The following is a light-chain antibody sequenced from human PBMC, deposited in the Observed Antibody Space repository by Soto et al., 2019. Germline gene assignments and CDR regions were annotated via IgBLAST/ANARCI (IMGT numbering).Light chain of an antibody. CDR3: SSKRSTASLV. CDR1: SSDVGAYNY. Sequence: QSALTQPASVSGSPGQTITISCTGTSSDVGAYNYVSWYQQHPGKAPKLMIYEVSNRPSAVSDRFSGSKSGNTASLTISGLQAADEADYYCSSKRSTASLVFGTGTKATVL. J-gene: IGLJ1*01. V-gene: IGLV2-14*01. CDR2: EVS.